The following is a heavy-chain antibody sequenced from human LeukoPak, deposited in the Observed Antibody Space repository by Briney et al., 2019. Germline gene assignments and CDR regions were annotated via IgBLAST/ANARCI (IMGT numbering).Heavy chain of an antibody. D-gene: IGHD2-2*01. CDR2: INHSGST. CDR3: AARHYMPHAFDI. V-gene: IGHV4-34*01. CDR1: GGSFSGYY. J-gene: IGHJ3*02. Sequence: SETLSLTCAVYGGSFSGYYWSWIRQPPGKGLEWIGEINHSGSTNYNPSPKSRVTISVDTSKNQFSLKLSSVTAADTAVYYCAARHYMPHAFDIWGQGTMVTVSS.